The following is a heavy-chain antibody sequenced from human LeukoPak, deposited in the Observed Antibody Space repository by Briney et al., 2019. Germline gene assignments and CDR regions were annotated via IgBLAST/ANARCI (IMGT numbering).Heavy chain of an antibody. CDR3: ARGKSSSSFAFDI. V-gene: IGHV3-53*01. D-gene: IGHD6-6*01. CDR1: GFTVSSNY. CDR2: IYGGGGT. Sequence: GGSLRLSCAASGFTVSSNYMKWVRQAPGKGLEWVSVIYGGGGTFYADSVKDRFSISRDNSKNTLFLHMNSLRADDTAVYYCARGKSSSSFAFDIWGQGTMVTVSS. J-gene: IGHJ3*02.